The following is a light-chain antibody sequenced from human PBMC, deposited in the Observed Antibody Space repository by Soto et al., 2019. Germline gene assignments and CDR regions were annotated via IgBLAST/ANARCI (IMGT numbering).Light chain of an antibody. CDR2: GVT. Sequence: QSALTQPASVSGSPGQSITISCTGSNSDIGGYNSVSWSQQHPGKAPKLLIFGVTNRPSGVSDRFSGSKSGNTASLTISALQAEDEADYYCTSYTSVTIVVFGGGTKLTVL. J-gene: IGLJ2*01. CDR3: TSYTSVTIVV. V-gene: IGLV2-14*01. CDR1: NSDIGGYNS.